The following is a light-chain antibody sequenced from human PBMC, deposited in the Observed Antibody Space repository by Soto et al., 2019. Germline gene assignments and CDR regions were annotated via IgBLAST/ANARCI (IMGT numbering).Light chain of an antibody. CDR1: QSVSNN. Sequence: EIVMTQSPATQSVSPGERATLSCRASQSVSNNLAWYQQKPGQAPRLLIYGASTRATGIPARFSGSGSGAEFTLTISSLLSEHFAVYDCQQYNNWPRTFGQGTKVDIK. J-gene: IGKJ1*01. CDR3: QQYNNWPRT. V-gene: IGKV3-15*01. CDR2: GAS.